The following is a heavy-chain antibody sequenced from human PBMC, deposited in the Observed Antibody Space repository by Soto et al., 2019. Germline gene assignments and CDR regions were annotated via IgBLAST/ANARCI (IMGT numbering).Heavy chain of an antibody. J-gene: IGHJ4*02. CDR3: ARYIDDYGGNSYFDY. D-gene: IGHD4-17*01. CDR1: GGSFSGYY. Sequence: ASETLSLTCAVYGGSFSGYYWSWIRQPPGKGLEWIGEINHSGSTNYNPSLKSRVTISVDTSKNQFSLKLSSVTAADTAVYYCARYIDDYGGNSYFDYWGQGTLVTVSS. CDR2: INHSGST. V-gene: IGHV4-34*01.